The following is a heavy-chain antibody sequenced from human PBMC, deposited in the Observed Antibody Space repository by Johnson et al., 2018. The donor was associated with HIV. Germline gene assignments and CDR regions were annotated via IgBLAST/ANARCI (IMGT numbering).Heavy chain of an antibody. D-gene: IGHD1-26*01. CDR1: GFIVSSNY. V-gene: IGHV3-66*01. J-gene: IGHJ3*02. CDR3: AKGYSGSYGLDAFDI. Sequence: VQLVESGGGLVQPGGSLRLSCAASGFIVSSNYMTWVRQAPGKGLEWVSVIYSGGSTYYADSVRGRFTISRDNSKNTLYLHMNSLRVEDTAVYYCAKGYSGSYGLDAFDIWGQGTMVTVSS. CDR2: IYSGGST.